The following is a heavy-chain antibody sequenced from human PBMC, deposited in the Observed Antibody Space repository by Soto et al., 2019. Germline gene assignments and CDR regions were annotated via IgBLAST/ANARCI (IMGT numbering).Heavy chain of an antibody. Sequence: ASVKVSCKASGYSFTTYAMHWVRQAPGQRLEWMGWINAVTGTAKYSQKFQGRVTISADESTNTAYMELSSLRSEDTAVYYCARSLLYCSGGSCYSEIQLDPWGQGTLVTVSS. J-gene: IGHJ5*02. V-gene: IGHV1-3*01. D-gene: IGHD2-15*01. CDR3: ARSLLYCSGGSCYSEIQLDP. CDR2: INAVTGTA. CDR1: GYSFTTYA.